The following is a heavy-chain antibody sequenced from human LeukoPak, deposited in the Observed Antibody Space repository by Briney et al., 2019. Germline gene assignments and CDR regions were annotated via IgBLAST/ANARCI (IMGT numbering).Heavy chain of an antibody. J-gene: IGHJ5*02. V-gene: IGHV4-39*07. CDR3: ALVVPAVGGWFDP. CDR1: GDSVTSGTFY. CDR2: VYYTGST. Sequence: SETLSLTCTVSGDSVTSGTFYWAWLRQPPGKGLEWIATVYYTGSTYYNPSLKSRVTISIDTSKNQFSLKLGSVTAADTAVYYCALVVPAVGGWFDPWGQGTLVTVSS. D-gene: IGHD2-2*01.